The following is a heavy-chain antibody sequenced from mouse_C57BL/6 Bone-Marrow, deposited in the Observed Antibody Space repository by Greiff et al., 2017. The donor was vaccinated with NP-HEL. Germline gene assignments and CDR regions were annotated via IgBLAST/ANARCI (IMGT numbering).Heavy chain of an antibody. D-gene: IGHD2-4*01. Sequence: EVQLQQSGPELVKPGASVKISCKASGYSFTGYYMNWVKQSPEKSLEWIGEINPSTGGTTYNQKFKAKATLTVDKSSSTAYMQLKSLTSEDSAVYYCARGDYDGWFAYWGQGTLVTVSA. J-gene: IGHJ3*01. V-gene: IGHV1-42*01. CDR1: GYSFTGYY. CDR3: ARGDYDGWFAY. CDR2: INPSTGGT.